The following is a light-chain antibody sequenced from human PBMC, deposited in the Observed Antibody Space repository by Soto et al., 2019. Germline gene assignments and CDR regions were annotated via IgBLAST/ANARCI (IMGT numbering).Light chain of an antibody. J-gene: IGLJ1*01. CDR2: DVS. V-gene: IGLV2-14*01. CDR1: SSDAGGYNY. CDR3: SSYTTSNTRQIV. Sequence: QSALTRPASVSGSPGESITISCTGTSSDAGGYNYVSWYQQHPGKAPKFMIYDVSNRPSGVSNRFSGSKSGNTASLTISGLQAEDEADYYCSSYTTSNTRQIVFGTGTKVTVL.